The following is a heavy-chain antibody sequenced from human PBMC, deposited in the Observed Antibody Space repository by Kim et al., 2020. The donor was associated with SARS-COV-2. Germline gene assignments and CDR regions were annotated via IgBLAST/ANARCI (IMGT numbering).Heavy chain of an antibody. CDR2: INHSGST. Sequence: SETLSLTCAVYGGSFSGYYWSWIRQPPGKGLEWIGEINHSGSTNYNPSLKSRVTISVDTSKNQFSLKLSSVTAADTAVYYCARGLGNLVTGVRFDYWGQGTLVTVSS. CDR1: GGSFSGYY. D-gene: IGHD3-9*01. J-gene: IGHJ4*02. CDR3: ARGLGNLVTGVRFDY. V-gene: IGHV4-34*01.